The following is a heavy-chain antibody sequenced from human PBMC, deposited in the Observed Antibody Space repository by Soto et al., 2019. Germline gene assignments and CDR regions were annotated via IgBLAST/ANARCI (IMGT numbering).Heavy chain of an antibody. D-gene: IGHD5-18*01. J-gene: IGHJ6*02. V-gene: IGHV1-69*12. CDR3: ARSGYSYGQYYYYGMDV. CDR2: IIPIFGTA. CDR1: GGTFSSYA. Sequence: QVQLVQSGAEVKKPGSSVKVSCKASGGTFSSYAISWVRQAPGQGLEWMGGIIPIFGTANYAQKFQGRVTITAAESRSTADMELSSLRSEDTALYYCARSGYSYGQYYYYGMDVWGQGTTVTVSS.